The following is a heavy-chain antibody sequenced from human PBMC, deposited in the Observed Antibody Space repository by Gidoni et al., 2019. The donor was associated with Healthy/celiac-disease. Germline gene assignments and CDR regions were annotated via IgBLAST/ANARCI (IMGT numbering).Heavy chain of an antibody. Sequence: QVQLVESGGGVVQPGRSLRLSCAASGFTFSSYGMHWVRQAPGKGLECVAVICYDGSNKYYADSVKGRFTISRDNSKNTLYLQMNSLRAEDTAVYYCARDPTYYYDSSGYRNYYYYYYMDVWGKGTTVTVSS. J-gene: IGHJ6*03. CDR2: ICYDGSNK. D-gene: IGHD3-22*01. CDR3: ARDPTYYYDSSGYRNYYYYYYMDV. V-gene: IGHV3-33*01. CDR1: GFTFSSYG.